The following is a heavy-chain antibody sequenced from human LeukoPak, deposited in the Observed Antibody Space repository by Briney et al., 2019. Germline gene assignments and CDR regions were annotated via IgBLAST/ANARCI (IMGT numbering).Heavy chain of an antibody. CDR2: INSDGSNT. CDR1: GFTVTNYW. J-gene: IGHJ4*02. Sequence: GGSLRLSCTTSGFTVTNYWMHWVRQAPGKGLVWVSRINSDGSNTNYAGSVKGRFTISRDNAKNTVFLQVNSLRVDDTAVYYCVRDLREADHWGLGTLVTVSS. V-gene: IGHV3-74*01. CDR3: VRDLREADH. D-gene: IGHD3-10*01.